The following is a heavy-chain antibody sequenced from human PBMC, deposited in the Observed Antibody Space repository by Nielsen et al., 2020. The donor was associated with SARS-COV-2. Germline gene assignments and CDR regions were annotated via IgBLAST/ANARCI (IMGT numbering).Heavy chain of an antibody. CDR2: ISSSSSYT. CDR1: GFTFSDYY. CDR3: ARRMTNYYYYGMDV. J-gene: IGHJ6*02. D-gene: IGHD2-8*01. V-gene: IGHV3-11*06. Sequence: GGSLRLSCAASGFTFSDYYMSWIRQAPGKGLEWVSYISSSSSYTNYADSVKGRFTISRDNAKNSLYLQMNSLRAEDTAVYYCARRMTNYYYYGMDVWGQGTTVTVSS.